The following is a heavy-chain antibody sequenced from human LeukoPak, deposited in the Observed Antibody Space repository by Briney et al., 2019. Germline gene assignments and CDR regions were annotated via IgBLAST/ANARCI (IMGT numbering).Heavy chain of an antibody. J-gene: IGHJ4*02. CDR2: ISYDGSNK. CDR1: GFTFSSYA. D-gene: IGHD2-2*01. Sequence: GGSLRLSCAASGFTFSSYAMHWVRQAPGKGLEWVAVISYDGSNKYYADSVKGRFTISRDNSKNTLYLQMNSLRAEDTAVYYCARTGCSSTSCYVGFDYWGQGTVVTVSS. CDR3: ARTGCSSTSCYVGFDY. V-gene: IGHV3-30*04.